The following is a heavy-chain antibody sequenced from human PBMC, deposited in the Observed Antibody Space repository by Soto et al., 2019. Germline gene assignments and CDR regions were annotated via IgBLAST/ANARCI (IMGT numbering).Heavy chain of an antibody. D-gene: IGHD3-9*01. V-gene: IGHV4-59*08. Sequence: SETLSLTCTVSGGSMISYYWSWIRQPPGRGLEWIGFIYYAGSTKYNPSLNSRVTISVDTSKNQFSLKLSSVTAADTAVYYCARALILTGYYIHDAFDIWGQGTMVTVSS. CDR1: GGSMISYY. CDR2: IYYAGST. CDR3: ARALILTGYYIHDAFDI. J-gene: IGHJ3*02.